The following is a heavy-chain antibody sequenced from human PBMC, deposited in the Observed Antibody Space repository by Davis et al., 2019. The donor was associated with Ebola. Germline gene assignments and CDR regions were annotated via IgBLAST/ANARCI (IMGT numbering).Heavy chain of an antibody. CDR1: GFTFSSYS. CDR2: IWYDGSNK. Sequence: GGSLRLSCAASGFTFSSYSMNWVRQAPGKGLEWVAVIWYDGSNKYYADSVKGRFTISRDNSKNTLYLQMNSLRAEDTAVYYCARDRTIFGVGYYYMDVWGKGTTVTVSS. D-gene: IGHD3-3*01. V-gene: IGHV3-33*08. CDR3: ARDRTIFGVGYYYMDV. J-gene: IGHJ6*03.